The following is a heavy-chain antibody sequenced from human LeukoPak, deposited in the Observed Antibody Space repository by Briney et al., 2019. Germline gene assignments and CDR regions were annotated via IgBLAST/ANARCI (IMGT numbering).Heavy chain of an antibody. CDR1: GYTFTSYY. J-gene: IGHJ6*03. V-gene: IGHV1-46*01. D-gene: IGHD1-26*01. CDR3: ARVLIVGARDMDV. CDR2: INPSGGST. Sequence: ASVKVSCKASGYTFTSYYMHWVRQAPGQGLEWMGIINPSGGSTSYAQKFQGRVTMTRDMSTSTIYMELSSLRSEDTAVYYCARVLIVGARDMDVWGKGTTVAVSS.